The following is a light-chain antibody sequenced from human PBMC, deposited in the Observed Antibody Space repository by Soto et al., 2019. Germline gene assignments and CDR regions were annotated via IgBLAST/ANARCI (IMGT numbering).Light chain of an antibody. J-gene: IGKJ5*01. Sequence: IVLTHSPATLSLSPCARATLSVRASQSVSSYLAWYQQKPGQAPRLLIYDASNRATGIPARFSGSGSGTDFTLTISSLEPEDFAVYYCQQRSNWPPITFGQGTRLEIK. CDR2: DAS. V-gene: IGKV3-11*01. CDR3: QQRSNWPPIT. CDR1: QSVSSY.